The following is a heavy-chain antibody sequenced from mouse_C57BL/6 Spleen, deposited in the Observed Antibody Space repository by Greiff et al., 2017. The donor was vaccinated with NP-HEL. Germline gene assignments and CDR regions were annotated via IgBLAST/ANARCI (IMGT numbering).Heavy chain of an antibody. D-gene: IGHD2-10*01. Sequence: VQLQQSGPELVKPGASVKISCKASGYTFTDYYMNWVKQSHGQSLEWIGDINPNNGGTSYNQKFKGKATLTVDKSSSTAYMEIRSLTSEDSEVYYCARESYTWFAYWGQGTLVTVAA. J-gene: IGHJ3*01. CDR1: GYTFTDYY. V-gene: IGHV1-26*01. CDR3: ARESYTWFAY. CDR2: INPNNGGT.